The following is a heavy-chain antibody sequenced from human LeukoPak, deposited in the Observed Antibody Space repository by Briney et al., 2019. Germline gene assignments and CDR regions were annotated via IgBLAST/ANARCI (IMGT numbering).Heavy chain of an antibody. CDR1: GLIFSSYG. CDR2: IRHDESKT. CDR3: AKPVIPSAYQGTYYMDV. J-gene: IGHJ6*03. Sequence: PGGSLRLSYAASGLIFSSYGMHWVRQAPGEGLEWVAYIRHDESKTFYADSVKGRFTISRDNSKNTLYLQMHSLRAEDTALYYCAKPVIPSAYQGTYYMDVWGKGTTVTVSS. D-gene: IGHD3-16*01. V-gene: IGHV3-30*02.